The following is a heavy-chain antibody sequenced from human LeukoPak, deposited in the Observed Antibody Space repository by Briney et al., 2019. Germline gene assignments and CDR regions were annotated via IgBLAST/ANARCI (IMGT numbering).Heavy chain of an antibody. CDR1: GFTFSTYV. V-gene: IGHV3-23*01. J-gene: IGHJ4*02. D-gene: IGHD5-12*01. Sequence: AGSLRLSCAASGFTFSTYVMSWVRQAQGKGLEWVSGISGSGDNTYYADSVKGRFTISRDNSKNTLYLQMNSLRAEDTAVYYCAKGSGYDTDFDYWGQGTLVSVSS. CDR3: AKGSGYDTDFDY. CDR2: ISGSGDNT.